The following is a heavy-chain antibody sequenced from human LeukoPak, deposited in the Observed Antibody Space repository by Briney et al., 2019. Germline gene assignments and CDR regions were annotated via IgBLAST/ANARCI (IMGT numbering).Heavy chain of an antibody. CDR2: ISYDGCNK. V-gene: IGHV3-30*18. J-gene: IGHJ3*02. Sequence: GGSLRLSCAASGFTFSSYGMHWVRQAPGKGLEWVAVISYDGCNKYYADSVKGRFTISRDNSKNTLYLQMNSLRAEDTAVYYCAKSMGYYDAFDIWGQGTMVTVSS. CDR3: AKSMGYYDAFDI. CDR1: GFTFSSYG. D-gene: IGHD2-15*01.